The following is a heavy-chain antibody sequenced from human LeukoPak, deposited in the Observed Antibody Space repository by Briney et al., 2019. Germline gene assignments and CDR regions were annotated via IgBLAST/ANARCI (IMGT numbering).Heavy chain of an antibody. CDR3: ARERVSSIFGVVTYSDHWFDP. Sequence: KASETLSLTCNVSGYSIRSDYYWGWIRQPPGKGLEWIGRIFQTGKTYYNPSLKRRVTISVDTSKNQFSLKLTSVTAADTAVYYCARERVSSIFGVVTYSDHWFDPWGQGTLVTVSS. D-gene: IGHD3-3*01. J-gene: IGHJ5*02. V-gene: IGHV4-38-2*02. CDR2: IFQTGKT. CDR1: GYSIRSDYY.